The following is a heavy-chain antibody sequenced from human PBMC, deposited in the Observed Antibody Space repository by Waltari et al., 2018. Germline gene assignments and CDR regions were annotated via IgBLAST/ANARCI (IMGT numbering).Heavy chain of an antibody. J-gene: IGHJ4*02. V-gene: IGHV1-69*05. CDR3: AVSAAYCSSTSCLLGY. CDR1: GGTFSSYA. Sequence: QVQLVQSGAEVKKPGSSVKVSCKASGGTFSSYAISWVRQAPGQGLEWMGGIIPIFGTANYAQKCQGRVTITTDESTSTAYMELSSLRSEDTAVYYCAVSAAYCSSTSCLLGYWGQGTLVTVSS. D-gene: IGHD2-2*01. CDR2: IIPIFGTA.